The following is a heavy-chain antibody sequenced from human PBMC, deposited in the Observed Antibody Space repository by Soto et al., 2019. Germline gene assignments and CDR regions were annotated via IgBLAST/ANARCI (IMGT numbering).Heavy chain of an antibody. CDR1: SGSISVTNVF. V-gene: IGHV4-39*01. D-gene: IGHD1-20*01. Sequence: SETLSLTCTVSSGSISVTNVFWGWVRQPPGKGLEWIGNIDYSGTAYFSPSLATRVTFHVDTSKNQFSLTLYSVTAADTAVYYCARITGRHLDYWGQGILVTVSS. J-gene: IGHJ4*02. CDR2: IDYSGTA. CDR3: ARITGRHLDY.